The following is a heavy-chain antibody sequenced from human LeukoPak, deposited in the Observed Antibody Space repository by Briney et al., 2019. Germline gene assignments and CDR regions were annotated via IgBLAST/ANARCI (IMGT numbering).Heavy chain of an antibody. CDR1: GGSISSSSYY. CDR3: ARDLVYYGSGSYVDY. J-gene: IGHJ4*02. D-gene: IGHD3-10*01. V-gene: IGHV4-39*07. Sequence: SETLSLTCTVSGGSISSSSYYWGWIRQPPGKGLEWIGSIYYSGSTYYNPSLKSRVTISVDTSKNQFSLKLSSVTAADTAVYYCARDLVYYGSGSYVDYWGQGTLVTVSS. CDR2: IYYSGST.